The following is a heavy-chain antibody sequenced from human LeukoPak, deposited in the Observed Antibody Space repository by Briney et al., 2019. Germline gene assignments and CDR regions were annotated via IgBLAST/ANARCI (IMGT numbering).Heavy chain of an antibody. Sequence: QPGGSLRLSCAASGFTFSTYAMSWVRQAAGEGLGWVSRISGSGGGTYYADSVKGRFTISRDNSKNTLYLQMNSLRAEDTAVYYCARIKSGIDFWGQGTTVTVSS. CDR1: GFTFSTYA. J-gene: IGHJ6*02. CDR3: ARIKSGIDF. CDR2: ISGSGGGT. V-gene: IGHV3-23*01. D-gene: IGHD1-26*01.